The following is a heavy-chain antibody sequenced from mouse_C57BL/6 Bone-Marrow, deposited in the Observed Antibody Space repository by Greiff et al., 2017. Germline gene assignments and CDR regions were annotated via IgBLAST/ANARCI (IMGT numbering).Heavy chain of an antibody. Sequence: EVQRVESGGGLVKPGGSLKLSCAASGFTFSSYAMSWVRQTPEKRLEWVATISDGGSYTYYPDNVKGRFTISRDNAKNNLYLQMSHLKSEDTAMYYCARDKGLLYWGQGPLVTVSA. V-gene: IGHV5-4*01. CDR1: GFTFSSYA. D-gene: IGHD2-10*01. CDR3: ARDKGLLY. J-gene: IGHJ3*01. CDR2: ISDGGSYT.